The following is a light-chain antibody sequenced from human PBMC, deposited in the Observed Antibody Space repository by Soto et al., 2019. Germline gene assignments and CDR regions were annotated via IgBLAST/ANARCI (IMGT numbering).Light chain of an antibody. CDR2: AAS. CDR1: QSISSY. Sequence: DIQMTQSPSSLSASVGDRVTITCRASQSISSYLNWYQQKPGKAPKLLIYAASSLQSGVPSRFSGSGSGTDFTLTISSLQPEDFEPYYCQQIYSPPYTFGQGTKLEIK. CDR3: QQIYSPPYT. V-gene: IGKV1-39*01. J-gene: IGKJ2*01.